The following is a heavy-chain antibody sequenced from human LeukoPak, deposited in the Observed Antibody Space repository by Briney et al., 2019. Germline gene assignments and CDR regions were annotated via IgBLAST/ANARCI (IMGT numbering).Heavy chain of an antibody. Sequence: SETLSLTCTVSGASVSTRSYYWGWIRQPPGKGLEWIGTIYYSGYTDYNPSLKSRVTISVDTSKNQFSLKLRSETAADTAVYYCARGQSASSYYAYWGQGTLVTVSS. J-gene: IGHJ4*02. D-gene: IGHD3-16*01. CDR2: IYYSGYT. CDR3: ARGQSASSYYAY. CDR1: GASVSTRSYY. V-gene: IGHV4-39*01.